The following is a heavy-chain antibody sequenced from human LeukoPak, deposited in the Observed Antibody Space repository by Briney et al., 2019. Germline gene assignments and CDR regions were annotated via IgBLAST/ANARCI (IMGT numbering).Heavy chain of an antibody. J-gene: IGHJ6*02. Sequence: PGGSLRLSCAASGFTFSSYAMSWVRQAPGKGLEWVSAISGSGGSTYYADSVKGRFTISRDNSKNTLYLQMNSLRAEDTAVYYCATPSIAAQGYYYYYGMDVWGQGTTVTVSS. V-gene: IGHV3-23*01. D-gene: IGHD6-6*01. CDR3: ATPSIAAQGYYYYYGMDV. CDR1: GFTFSSYA. CDR2: ISGSGGST.